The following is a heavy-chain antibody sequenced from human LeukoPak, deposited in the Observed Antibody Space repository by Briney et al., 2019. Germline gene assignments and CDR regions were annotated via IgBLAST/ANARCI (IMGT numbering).Heavy chain of an antibody. J-gene: IGHJ4*02. CDR1: GFRFSDYY. CDR3: ASLYDSTGFCFDY. Sequence: GGSLRLSCVVSGFRFSDYYMSWIRQTPGKSLELISYISCSSDAIYYTDSVKGRFTISRDNAKNSLYLQLDSLSAEDTAVYYCASLYDSTGFCFDYWGQGALVTVSS. V-gene: IGHV3-11*01. CDR2: ISCSSDAI. D-gene: IGHD3-22*01.